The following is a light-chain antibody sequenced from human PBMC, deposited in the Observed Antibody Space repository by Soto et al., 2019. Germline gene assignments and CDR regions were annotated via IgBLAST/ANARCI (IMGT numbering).Light chain of an antibody. CDR3: QKYSSWVWT. Sequence: EIVMTQFPATLSKSPGESATFSCRASQSIGTKLAWYQQRPGQAPRLLMYGASTGATGIPARFSGSGSGTEFTLTIGSLQSDDFAVYYCQKYSSWVWTCGQGTKLDSK. J-gene: IGKJ1*01. CDR2: GAS. CDR1: QSIGTK. V-gene: IGKV3-15*01.